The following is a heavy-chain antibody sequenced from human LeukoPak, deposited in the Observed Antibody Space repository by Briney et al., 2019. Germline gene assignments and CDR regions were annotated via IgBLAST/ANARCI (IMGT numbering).Heavy chain of an antibody. Sequence: PGGSLRLSCAASGFTFSNYDMHWVRQATGKGLEWVSGIGTAGDTYYPDSVKGRFTISRENAKNSLYLQMNSLRAEDTAVYYCARERPDYGAERFAYWGQGALVTVSS. CDR2: IGTAGDT. V-gene: IGHV3-13*01. D-gene: IGHD4-17*01. CDR1: GFTFSNYD. CDR3: ARERPDYGAERFAY. J-gene: IGHJ4*02.